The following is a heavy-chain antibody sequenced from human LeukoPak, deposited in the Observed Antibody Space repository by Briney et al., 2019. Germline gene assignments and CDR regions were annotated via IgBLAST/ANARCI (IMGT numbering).Heavy chain of an antibody. Sequence: SQTLSLTCAISGDSVSSHSAAWNWIRQSQSTRLAWLGRTYYRSKWYNDYAVSVKSRITINPDTSKNQFSLQLNSVTPEDTAVYYCARSARGIAAAGDYWGQGTLVTVSS. J-gene: IGHJ4*02. V-gene: IGHV6-1*01. D-gene: IGHD6-13*01. CDR1: GDSVSSHSAA. CDR3: ARSARGIAAAGDY. CDR2: TYYRSKWYN.